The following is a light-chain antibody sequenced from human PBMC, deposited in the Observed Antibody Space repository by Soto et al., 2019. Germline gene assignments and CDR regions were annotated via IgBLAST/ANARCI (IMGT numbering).Light chain of an antibody. CDR1: SGSIATNY. Sequence: NFMLTQPHSVSESPGKTVTISCTGSSGSIATNYVQWYQQRPGSAPTTVIYEDTQRPSGVPERFSGSIDSSSNSASLTISGLQTDDEADYSCQSYDGSNPDVVFGGGTKVTVL. J-gene: IGLJ2*01. V-gene: IGLV6-57*02. CDR3: QSYDGSNPDVV. CDR2: EDT.